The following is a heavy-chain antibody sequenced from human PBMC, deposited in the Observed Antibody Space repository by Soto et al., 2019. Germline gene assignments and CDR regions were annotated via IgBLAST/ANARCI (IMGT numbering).Heavy chain of an antibody. D-gene: IGHD1-1*01. CDR2: ISAHNGNT. CDR1: GYDFTTYG. Sequence: QVHLVQSGAEVKKPGASVKVSCKGSGYDFTTYGITWVRQAPGQGLEGMAWISAHNGNTDYAQKLQGRVTVTRDTSTSTAYMELRSLRSDDTAMYYCARGRYGDYWGQGDLVTVSS. CDR3: ARGRYGDY. V-gene: IGHV1-18*01. J-gene: IGHJ4*02.